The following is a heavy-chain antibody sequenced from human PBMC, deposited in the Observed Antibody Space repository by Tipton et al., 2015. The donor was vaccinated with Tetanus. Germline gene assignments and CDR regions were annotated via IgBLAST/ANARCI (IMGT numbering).Heavy chain of an antibody. Sequence: TLSLTCTVSGGSISSGGFFWNWLRQSPGKGLEWIGYVYYSGDTYYNPSFKSRVTISVDTSKNQFSLDLYSVTAADTAVYYCARDQGGGRVVRLNWFDPWDQGTLVTVSS. V-gene: IGHV4-31*03. J-gene: IGHJ5*02. D-gene: IGHD6-6*01. CDR2: VYYSGDT. CDR3: ARDQGGGRVVRLNWFDP. CDR1: GGSISSGGFF.